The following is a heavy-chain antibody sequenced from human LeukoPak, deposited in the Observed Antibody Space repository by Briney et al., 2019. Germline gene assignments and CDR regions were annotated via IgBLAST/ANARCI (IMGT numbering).Heavy chain of an antibody. CDR2: VNPSGGTT. V-gene: IGHV1-46*01. CDR3: AATRFSGSYFGPDAFDI. D-gene: IGHD1-26*01. J-gene: IGHJ3*02. Sequence: ASVKVSCKASGYTFTSYYMHWVRQAPGQGLEWMGIVNPSGGTTSYAQKFQGRVTMTRDTSTSTVYMELSSLRSDDTAVYYCAATRFSGSYFGPDAFDIWGQGTMVTVSS. CDR1: GYTFTSYY.